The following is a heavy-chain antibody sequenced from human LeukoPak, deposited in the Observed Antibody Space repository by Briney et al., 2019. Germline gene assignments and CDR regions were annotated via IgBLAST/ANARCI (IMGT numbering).Heavy chain of an antibody. CDR3: ARDWNVWYFDY. CDR1: GFTFSSYA. V-gene: IGHV3-23*01. Sequence: TGGSLRLSCAASGFTFSSYALSWVRQAPGKGLGWVSAISGSGGTTYYADSVKGRFTISNDNSKNTLYLQMDSLRAEDTAVYYCARDWNVWYFDYWGQGTLVTVSS. J-gene: IGHJ4*02. CDR2: ISGSGGTT. D-gene: IGHD1-1*01.